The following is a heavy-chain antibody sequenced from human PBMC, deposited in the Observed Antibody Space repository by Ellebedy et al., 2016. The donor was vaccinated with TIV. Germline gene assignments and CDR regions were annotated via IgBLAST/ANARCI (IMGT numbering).Heavy chain of an antibody. J-gene: IGHJ4*02. V-gene: IGHV3-7*01. CDR2: IKQDGSEK. CDR3: ARARGYSYGLGY. Sequence: GESLKISXAASGFTFSSYWMSWVRQAPGKGLGWVANIKQDGSEKYYVDSVKGRFTISRDNAKNSLYLQMNSLRAEDTAVYYCARARGYSYGLGYWGQGTLVTVSS. CDR1: GFTFSSYW. D-gene: IGHD5-18*01.